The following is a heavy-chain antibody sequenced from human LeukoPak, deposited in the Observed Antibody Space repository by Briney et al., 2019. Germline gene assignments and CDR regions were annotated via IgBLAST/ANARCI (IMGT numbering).Heavy chain of an antibody. CDR2: ISSSSSYI. D-gene: IGHD1-26*01. CDR1: GFTFSSYS. Sequence: PGGSLRLSCAASGFTFSSYSMNWVRQAPGKGLEWVSSISSSSSYIYYADSVEGRFTISRDNAKNSLYLQMNNLRAEDTAVYYCARGVVGASPEDYWGQGTLVTVSS. CDR3: ARGVVGASPEDY. J-gene: IGHJ4*02. V-gene: IGHV3-21*01.